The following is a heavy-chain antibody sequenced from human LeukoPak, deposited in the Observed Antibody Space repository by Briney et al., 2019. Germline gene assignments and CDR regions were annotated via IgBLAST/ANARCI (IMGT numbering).Heavy chain of an antibody. CDR3: ARDRGIYYDSSGYYYIDY. CDR2: INPSGGST. CDR1: GYTFTSYY. D-gene: IGHD3-22*01. J-gene: IGHJ4*02. Sequence: ASVKVSCKASGYTFTSYYMHWVRQAPGQGLEWMGLINPSGGSTSYAQKFQGRVTMTRDTSTSTVYMELSSLRSEDTAVYYCARDRGIYYDSSGYYYIDYWGQGTLVTVSS. V-gene: IGHV1-46*01.